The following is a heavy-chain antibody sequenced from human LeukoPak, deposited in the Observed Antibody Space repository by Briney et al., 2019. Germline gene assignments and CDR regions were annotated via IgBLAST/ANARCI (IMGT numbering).Heavy chain of an antibody. CDR3: ARAGCSGDSCYYYYGMDV. D-gene: IGHD2-15*01. Sequence: GGSLRLSCAASGXTVXXXYXXXXXXAXGXXLXXVXXIYRGGSXYYIDSVKGRFTISRDNSKNTLYLQMNSLTAEDTAVYYCARAGCSGDSCYYYYGMDVWGQGTTVTVSS. J-gene: IGHJ6*02. CDR2: IYRGGSX. CDR1: GXTVXXXY. V-gene: IGHV3-66*01.